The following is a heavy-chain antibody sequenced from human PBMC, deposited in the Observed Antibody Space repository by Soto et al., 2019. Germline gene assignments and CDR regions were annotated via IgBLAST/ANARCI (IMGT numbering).Heavy chain of an antibody. CDR1: GGSISSGGYY. CDR3: SRVDSSSSTRFDY. D-gene: IGHD6-6*01. Sequence: QVQLQESGPGLVKPSQTLSLTCTVSGGSISSGGYYWSWIRQHPGKGLAWIGYIYYSGSNYYNPSLKSRVTIQVDTSKNQLSVKLRSVTAADTAVYYCSRVDSSSSTRFDYWGQGTLVTVSS. V-gene: IGHV4-31*03. CDR2: IYYSGSN. J-gene: IGHJ4*02.